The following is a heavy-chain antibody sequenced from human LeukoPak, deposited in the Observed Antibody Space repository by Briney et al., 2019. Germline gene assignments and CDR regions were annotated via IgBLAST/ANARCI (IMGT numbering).Heavy chain of an antibody. CDR2: IIPIFGTA. J-gene: IGHJ5*02. D-gene: IGHD3-10*01. Sequence: GASVTVSCTTSGGTFSSYAISWVRQAPGQGLEWMGGIIPIFGTANYAQKFQGRVTITAYESTSTAYMELSSLRSEDTAVYYCAYGSGSCDNWFDPWGQGTLVTVSS. V-gene: IGHV1-69*13. CDR3: AYGSGSCDNWFDP. CDR1: GGTFSSYA.